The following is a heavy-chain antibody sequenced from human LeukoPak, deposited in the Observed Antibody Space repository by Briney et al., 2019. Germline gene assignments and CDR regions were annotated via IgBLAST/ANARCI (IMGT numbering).Heavy chain of an antibody. V-gene: IGHV1-46*01. CDR1: GYTFSSYY. D-gene: IGHD2-2*01. J-gene: IGHJ5*02. CDR2: INPSGDGT. CDR3: ARDFCSSTSCYAPTNWFDP. Sequence: ASVKVSCKASGYTFSSYYMHWVRQAPGQGLEWMGIINPSGDGTSYAEKIQGRVTMTRDTSTSTVYMELSSLRSEDTAVYDCARDFCSSTSCYAPTNWFDPWGQGTLVTVSS.